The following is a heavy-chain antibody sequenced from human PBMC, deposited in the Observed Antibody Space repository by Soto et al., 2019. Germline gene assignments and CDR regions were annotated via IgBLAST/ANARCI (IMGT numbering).Heavy chain of an antibody. V-gene: IGHV3-48*02. CDR3: ARDSSGRQHYGMDV. Sequence: GSLRLSCTPSGFIFSDYSMNWVRQAPGKGLEWISYITTTSSTMYYADSVKGRFTISRDNAKNSLYLQMNSLRDEDTAVYYCARDSSGRQHYGMDVWGQGTTVTVSS. D-gene: IGHD3-22*01. J-gene: IGHJ6*02. CDR1: GFIFSDYS. CDR2: ITTTSSTM.